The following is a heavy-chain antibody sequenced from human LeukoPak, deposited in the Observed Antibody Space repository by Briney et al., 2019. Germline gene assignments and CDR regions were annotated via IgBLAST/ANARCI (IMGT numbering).Heavy chain of an antibody. CDR2: INHSGST. J-gene: IGHJ6*03. V-gene: IGHV4-38-2*02. D-gene: IGHD3-10*01. Sequence: SETLSLTCTVSGYSISSGYYWSWIRQPPGKGLEWIGEINHSGSTNYNPSLKSRVTISVDTSKNQFSLKLSSVTAADTAVYYCARLLRLLWFGELFGASDYYMDVWGKGTTVTISS. CDR3: ARLLRLLWFGELFGASDYYMDV. CDR1: GYSISSGYY.